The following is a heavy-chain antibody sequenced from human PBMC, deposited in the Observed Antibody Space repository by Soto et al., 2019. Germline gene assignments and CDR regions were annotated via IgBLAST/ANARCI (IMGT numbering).Heavy chain of an antibody. Sequence: QVQLVQSGAEVKKPGASVKVSCKASGYTFTSYDINWVRQATGQGLEWMGWMNPNSGNKGYAQKFQSRGTMTRKHYISTFYMKLHRRIREDKTVYYYARGKVDDSDYWGRGTLVAVSS. J-gene: IGHJ4*02. D-gene: IGHD3-22*01. V-gene: IGHV1-8*01. CDR1: GYTFTSYD. CDR3: ARGKVDDSDY. CDR2: MNPNSGNK.